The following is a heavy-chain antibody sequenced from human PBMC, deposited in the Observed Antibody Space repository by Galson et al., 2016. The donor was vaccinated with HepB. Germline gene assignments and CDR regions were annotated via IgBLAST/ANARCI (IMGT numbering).Heavy chain of an antibody. J-gene: IGHJ4*02. CDR3: MSRSINYGFWSGSHVPDY. Sequence: SETLSLTCSVSGGSICSNTHYWGWIRQPPGKGLEWIATIYSSGRTYYNPSLKSRVTISVDTSKNQFSLQLRSLTAADTAVFYCMSRSINYGFWSGSHVPDYWGQGTLVTVSS. D-gene: IGHD3-3*01. V-gene: IGHV4-39*01. CDR2: IYSSGRT. CDR1: GGSICSNTHY.